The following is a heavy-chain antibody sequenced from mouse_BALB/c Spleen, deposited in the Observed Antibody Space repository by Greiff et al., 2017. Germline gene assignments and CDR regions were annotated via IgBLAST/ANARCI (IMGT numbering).Heavy chain of an antibody. D-gene: IGHD2-2*01. CDR2: IDPFNGGT. CDR3: ARGWLRRGGGFAY. Sequence: EVQLQQSGPELMKPGASVKISCKASGYSFTSYYMHWVKQSHGKSLEWIGYIDPFNGGTSYNQKFKGKATLTVDKSSSTAYMHLSSLTSEDSAVYYCARGWLRRGGGFAYWGQGTLVTVSA. V-gene: IGHV1S135*01. CDR1: GYSFTSYY. J-gene: IGHJ3*01.